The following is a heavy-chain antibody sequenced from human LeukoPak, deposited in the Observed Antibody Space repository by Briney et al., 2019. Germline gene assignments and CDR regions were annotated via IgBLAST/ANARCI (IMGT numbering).Heavy chain of an antibody. V-gene: IGHV3-23*01. CDR3: AKNLWFGDGYFDY. Sequence: GRSLRLSCAASGFTFSSYAMSWVRQAPGKGLEWVSAISGSGGSTYYADSVKGRFTISRDNSKNTLYLQMNSLRAEDTAVYYCAKNLWFGDGYFDYWGQGTLVTVSS. CDR2: ISGSGGST. D-gene: IGHD3-10*01. CDR1: GFTFSSYA. J-gene: IGHJ4*02.